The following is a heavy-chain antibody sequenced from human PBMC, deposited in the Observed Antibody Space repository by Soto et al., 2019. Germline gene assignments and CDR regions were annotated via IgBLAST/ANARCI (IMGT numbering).Heavy chain of an antibody. D-gene: IGHD1-26*01. J-gene: IGHJ4*02. V-gene: IGHV3-33*01. CDR1: GFTFSSYG. Sequence: QVQLVESGGGVVQPGRSLRLSCAASGFTFSSYGMHWVRQAPGKGLEWVAVIWYDGSNKYYADSVKGRFTISRDNSKNTLYLQMNSLRAEDTAVYYCARGEYSGSYGIDYWGQGTLVTVSS. CDR2: IWYDGSNK. CDR3: ARGEYSGSYGIDY.